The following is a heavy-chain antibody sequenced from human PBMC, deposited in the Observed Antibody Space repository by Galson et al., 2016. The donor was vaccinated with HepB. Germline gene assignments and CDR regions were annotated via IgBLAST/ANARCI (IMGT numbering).Heavy chain of an antibody. V-gene: IGHV3-33*01. D-gene: IGHD2-15*01. CDR2: IWDDGSNK. J-gene: IGHJ4*02. CDR1: GFSFSSYG. CDR3: ARGNTCSGGACYLDY. Sequence: SLRLSCAASGFSFSSYGMHWVRQAPGKGLEWVAVIWDDGSNKYYADSVKGRFTISRDNYKNTLYLQMNSLRAEDTAVYHCARGNTCSGGACYLDYWGQGTLVTVS.